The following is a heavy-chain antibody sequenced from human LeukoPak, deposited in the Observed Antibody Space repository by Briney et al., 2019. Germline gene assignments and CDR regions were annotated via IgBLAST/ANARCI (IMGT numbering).Heavy chain of an antibody. Sequence: ASVRVSCKASGYTFTDYYMHWVRQAPGQGLEWMGWINPNSGGTNYGQKFQGRVTMTRDTSISTAYMELSRLRSDDTAVYYCARSSEWPPLLDYWGQGTLVTVSS. J-gene: IGHJ4*02. CDR3: ARSSEWPPLLDY. CDR1: GYTFTDYY. V-gene: IGHV1-2*02. CDR2: INPNSGGT. D-gene: IGHD3-3*01.